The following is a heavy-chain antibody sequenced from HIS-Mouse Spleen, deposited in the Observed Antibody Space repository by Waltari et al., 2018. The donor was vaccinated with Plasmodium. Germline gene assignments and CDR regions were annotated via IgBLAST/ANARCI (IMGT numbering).Heavy chain of an antibody. CDR2: INHSGST. D-gene: IGHD6-13*01. V-gene: IGHV4-34*01. CDR3: ARGYSSSWYDY. Sequence: QVQLQQWGAGLLKPSETLSLTCAVYGGSFSGYYWSWIRQPPGKGLEWIGEINHSGSTNYHPSLKSRVTISVDTSKNQFSLKLSSVTAADTAVYYCARGYSSSWYDYWGQGTLVTVSS. J-gene: IGHJ4*02. CDR1: GGSFSGYY.